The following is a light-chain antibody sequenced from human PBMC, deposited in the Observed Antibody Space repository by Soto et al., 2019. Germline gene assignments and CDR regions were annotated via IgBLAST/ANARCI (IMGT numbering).Light chain of an antibody. Sequence: QSALTQPASVSGSPGQSITISCTGTSSDVGGYRYVSWYQQHPGKAPKLMIYDVSNRPSGVSNRFSGSKSGNTASLTISGLQAEDEAHYYCSSYTSSSTLGVFGTGTKLTVL. CDR3: SSYTSSSTLGV. CDR2: DVS. J-gene: IGLJ1*01. CDR1: SSDVGGYRY. V-gene: IGLV2-14*01.